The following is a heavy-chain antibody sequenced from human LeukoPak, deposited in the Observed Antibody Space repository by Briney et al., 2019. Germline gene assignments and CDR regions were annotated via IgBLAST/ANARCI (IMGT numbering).Heavy chain of an antibody. CDR2: MSYDGSNE. D-gene: IGHD3-10*01. CDR3: AREGYYYGSESHQDDAFDV. Sequence: QSGGSLRLSCAASGFTFSSYAMHWVRQAPGTGLQWVAFMSYDGSNEYYADSVKGRFTISRDNSKNTLYLQMNSLSAEDTAVYYCAREGYYYGSESHQDDAFDVWGHGTMVTVSS. J-gene: IGHJ3*01. CDR1: GFTFSSYA. V-gene: IGHV3-30*04.